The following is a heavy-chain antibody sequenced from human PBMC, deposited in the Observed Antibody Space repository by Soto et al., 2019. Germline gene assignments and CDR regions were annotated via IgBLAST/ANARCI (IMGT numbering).Heavy chain of an antibody. J-gene: IGHJ4*02. Sequence: GGSMRLSCAASGFTFSSYWMSWVRQAPGKGLEWVANIKQDGSEKYYVDSVKGRFTISRDNAKNSLYLQMNSLRAEDTAVYYCARERFYDFRFINDYWGQGTLVTVSS. V-gene: IGHV3-7*01. D-gene: IGHD3-3*01. CDR3: ARERFYDFRFINDY. CDR2: IKQDGSEK. CDR1: GFTFSSYW.